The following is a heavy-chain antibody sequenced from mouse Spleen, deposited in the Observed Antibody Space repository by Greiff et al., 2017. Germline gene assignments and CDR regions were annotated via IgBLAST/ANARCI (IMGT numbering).Heavy chain of an antibody. J-gene: IGHJ1*01. D-gene: IGHD1-1*01. CDR1: GFTFSSYA. Sequence: EVKLMESGGGLVKLGGSLKLSCAASGFTFSSYAMSWVRQTPEKRLEWVATISSGGGNTYYPDSVKGRFTISRDNAKNTLYLQMSSLKSEDTAMYYCARPGDYGSSWYFDVWGAGTTVTVSS. V-gene: IGHV5-9*04. CDR2: ISSGGGNT. CDR3: ARPGDYGSSWYFDV.